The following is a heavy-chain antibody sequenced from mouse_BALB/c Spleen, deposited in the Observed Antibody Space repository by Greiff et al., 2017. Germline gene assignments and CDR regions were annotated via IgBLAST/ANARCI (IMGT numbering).Heavy chain of an antibody. V-gene: IGHV1-67*01. CDR2: ISTYYGNT. Sequence: QVHVKQSGPELVRPGVSVKISCKGSGYTFTDYAMHWVKQSHAKSLEWIGVISTYYGNTNYNQKFKGKATMTVDKSSSTAYMELARLTSEDSAIYYCAREGLYDGYYPPWFAYWGQGTLVTVSA. CDR3: AREGLYDGYYPPWFAY. CDR1: GYTFTDYA. D-gene: IGHD2-3*01. J-gene: IGHJ3*01.